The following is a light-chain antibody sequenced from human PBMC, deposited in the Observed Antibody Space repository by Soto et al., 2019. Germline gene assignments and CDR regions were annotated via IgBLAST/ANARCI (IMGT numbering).Light chain of an antibody. CDR1: KSDIGVYDF. J-gene: IGLJ1*01. CDR3: SSYATSSTRV. Sequence: SALTQPPSASGSPGQSVTISCTGTKSDIGVYDFVSWYQHHPGKAPRLIIYEVVQRPSGVPDRFSGSKSAYTASLTISGLQPEDEADYYCSSYATSSTRVFGTGTKVTVL. V-gene: IGLV2-8*01. CDR2: EVV.